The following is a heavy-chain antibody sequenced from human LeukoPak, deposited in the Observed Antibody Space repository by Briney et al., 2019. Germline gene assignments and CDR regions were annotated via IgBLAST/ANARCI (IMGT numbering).Heavy chain of an antibody. CDR2: IRYEGSDK. V-gene: IGHV3-30*02. Sequence: GGSLRLSCAASGFTFWSYGMHWVRQPQGKGLEWVAFIRYEGSDKYYADSVKGRFTISRDNSKNTLYLQMNSLRAEDTAVYYCAKDLSGYSSSSWLDYWGQGTLVTVSS. CDR1: GFTFWSYG. CDR3: AKDLSGYSSSSWLDY. D-gene: IGHD6-6*01. J-gene: IGHJ4*02.